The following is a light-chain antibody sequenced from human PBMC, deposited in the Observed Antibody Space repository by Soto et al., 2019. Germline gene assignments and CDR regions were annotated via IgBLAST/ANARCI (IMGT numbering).Light chain of an antibody. CDR2: SAS. CDR1: QSVSSN. V-gene: IGKV3-15*01. J-gene: IGKJ1*01. Sequence: EIVMTQSPATLSVSPGEGATLSCRVSQSVSSNLAWYQQKPGQAPRLLIYSASTRASGIPPRFSGSGSGTEFTLTISSLQSEDFAVYYCQQYHYWWTFGQGTKVEIK. CDR3: QQYHYWWT.